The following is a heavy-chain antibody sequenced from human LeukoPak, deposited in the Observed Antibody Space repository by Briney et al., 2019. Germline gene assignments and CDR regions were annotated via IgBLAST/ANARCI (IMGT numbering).Heavy chain of an antibody. Sequence: PGRSLRLSCAASGFTFSSYAMSWVRQAPGKGLEWVSAISGSGGSTYYADSVKGRFTISRDNSKNTLYLQMNSLRAEDTAVYYCAKTHPISSVVVGEIRLLFPFDYWGQGTLVTVSS. CDR3: AKTHPISSVVVGEIRLLFPFDY. V-gene: IGHV3-23*01. J-gene: IGHJ4*02. D-gene: IGHD2-15*01. CDR2: ISGSGGST. CDR1: GFTFSSYA.